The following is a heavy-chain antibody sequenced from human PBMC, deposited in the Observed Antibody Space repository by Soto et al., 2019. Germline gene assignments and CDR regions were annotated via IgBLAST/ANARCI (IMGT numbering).Heavy chain of an antibody. CDR3: GRDRDRDFWGDDAFDI. D-gene: IGHD3-3*01. V-gene: IGHV4-59*01. CDR2: IHYTGST. J-gene: IGHJ3*02. CDR1: RGSIRSYY. Sequence: SVTLSLTCTVPRGSIRSYYWIWIRQPPGKGLEWIGYIHYTGSTNYNPSLKSRITQPVDTSQNQFSLKLRSVTAADTAVYYCGRDRDRDFWGDDAFDIWGQGTMVTVSS.